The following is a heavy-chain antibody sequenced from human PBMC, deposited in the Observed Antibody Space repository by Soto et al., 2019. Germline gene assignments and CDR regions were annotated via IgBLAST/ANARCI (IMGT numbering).Heavy chain of an antibody. J-gene: IGHJ5*02. CDR1: GYTFTSYG. Sequence: ASVKVSCKASGYTFTSYGISWVRQAPGQGLEWMGWISAYNGNTDYAQKLQGRVTMTTDTSTSTAYMELRSLRSDDTAVYYCARGVITMVRVLGTHWFDPWGQGTLVTVSS. CDR2: ISAYNGNT. CDR3: ARGVITMVRVLGTHWFDP. V-gene: IGHV1-18*01. D-gene: IGHD3-10*01.